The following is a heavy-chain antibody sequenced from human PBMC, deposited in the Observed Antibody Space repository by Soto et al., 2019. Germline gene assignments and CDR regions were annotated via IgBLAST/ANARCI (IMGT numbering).Heavy chain of an antibody. Sequence: SETLSLTCTASGGYIHGYYWSWIRQPPGKGLEWIGYIYYTGSTNYNPSLKSRVTMSVDTSKKQFSLKLSSVTAADTAVYYCARQRGNYFDYWGQGSLVTVSS. D-gene: IGHD3-10*01. CDR2: IYYTGST. J-gene: IGHJ4*02. CDR3: ARQRGNYFDY. V-gene: IGHV4-59*01. CDR1: GGYIHGYY.